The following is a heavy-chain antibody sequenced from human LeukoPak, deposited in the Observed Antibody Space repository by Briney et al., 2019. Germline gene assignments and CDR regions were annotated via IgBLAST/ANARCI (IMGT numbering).Heavy chain of an antibody. CDR3: ARGPASGAWLIDY. CDR1: GFTFSSHS. Sequence: PGGSLRLSCVASGFTFSSHSMNWVRQAPGKGLEWLSYIDSSSSTIDCEDSVKGRFTISRDNAKNSLYLQMDSLRAEDTAVYYCARGPASGAWLIDYWGQGTLVTVSS. D-gene: IGHD6-19*01. CDR2: IDSSSSTI. V-gene: IGHV3-48*01. J-gene: IGHJ4*02.